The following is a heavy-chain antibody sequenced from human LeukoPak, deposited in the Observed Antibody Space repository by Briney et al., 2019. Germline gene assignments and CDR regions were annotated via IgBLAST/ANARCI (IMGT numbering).Heavy chain of an antibody. V-gene: IGHV3-7*05. D-gene: IGHD6-19*01. CDR3: ARDWNGSGWPTDY. CDR1: GFTFSSHW. J-gene: IGHJ4*02. Sequence: GGSLRLPCAASGFTFSSHWMSWVRQAPGKGLEWVAIIKTDGSEEDYVDAVKGRFTISRDNAKNCLYLQMNNLRAEDTAVYYCARDWNGSGWPTDYWGQGTLVIVSS. CDR2: IKTDGSEE.